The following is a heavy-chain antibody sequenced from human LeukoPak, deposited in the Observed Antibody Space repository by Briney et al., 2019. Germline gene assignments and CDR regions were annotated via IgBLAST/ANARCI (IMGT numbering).Heavy chain of an antibody. CDR1: VFTFSTYW. J-gene: IGHJ4*02. V-gene: IGHV3-7*01. CDR3: TRKAAAGIDY. D-gene: IGHD6-13*01. Sequence: PGGSLRLSCAASVFTFSTYWMSWVRQAPGKGLEWVANIKQDGSEKYYLDSVKGRFTISRDNAKNSLYLQMNSLRAEDTAVYLCTRKAAAGIDYWGQGTLVTVSS. CDR2: IKQDGSEK.